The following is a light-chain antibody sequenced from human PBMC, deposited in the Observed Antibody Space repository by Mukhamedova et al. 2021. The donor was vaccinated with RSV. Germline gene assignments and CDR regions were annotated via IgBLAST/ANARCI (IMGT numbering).Light chain of an antibody. Sequence: LAPRLLIHAAYFRAPGIPDRFSGSGSETDFTLTISRLEPEDFAVYYCQQYGRSPPYTFGQGT. CDR2: AAY. CDR3: QQYGRSPPYT. J-gene: IGKJ2*01. V-gene: IGKV3D-20*01.